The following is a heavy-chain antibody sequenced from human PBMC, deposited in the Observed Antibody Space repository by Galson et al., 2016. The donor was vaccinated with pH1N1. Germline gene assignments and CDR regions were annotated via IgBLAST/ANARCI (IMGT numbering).Heavy chain of an antibody. D-gene: IGHD3-16*01. CDR3: TKGEDLMLVFPYDS. Sequence: SLRLSCAVSGISFGSYGMSWVRQVPGKGLEWVAGISGGGGSTYYAESAKGRFTIARDNRKKTLSLQMNSLRGDDTAIYYCTKGEDLMLVFPYDSWGQGTLVTVSS. J-gene: IGHJ4*02. CDR1: GISFGSYG. CDR2: ISGGGGST. V-gene: IGHV3-23*01.